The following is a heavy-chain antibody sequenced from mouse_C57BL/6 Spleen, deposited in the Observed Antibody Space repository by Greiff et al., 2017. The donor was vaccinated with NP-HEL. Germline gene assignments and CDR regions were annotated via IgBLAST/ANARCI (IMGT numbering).Heavy chain of an antibody. V-gene: IGHV1-81*01. CDR3: ARRGDYDKEFDV. Sequence: VQLQESGAELARPGASVKLSCKASGYTFTSYGISWVKQRTGQGLEWIGEIYPRSGNTYYNEKFKGKATLTVDKSSSTAYMELRSLTSEDSAVDFCARRGDYDKEFDVWGTGTTLTVSS. J-gene: IGHJ1*03. CDR2: IYPRSGNT. D-gene: IGHD2-4*01. CDR1: GYTFTSYG.